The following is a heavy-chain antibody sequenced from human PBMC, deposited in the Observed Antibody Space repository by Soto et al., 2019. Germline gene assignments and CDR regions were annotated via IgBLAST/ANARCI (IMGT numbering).Heavy chain of an antibody. J-gene: IGHJ5*02. CDR3: ARYQDMTELLRKSPFDP. CDR2: TYPDDSDT. D-gene: IGHD3-10*01. CDR1: GYTFTSYW. Sequence: GESLKISCKGSGYTFTSYWIGWVRQMPGKGLEYMGITYPDDSDTRYSPSFQGQVIISVDKSINTAYLQWASLKASDTAIYYCARYQDMTELLRKSPFDPWGQGTLVTVSS. V-gene: IGHV5-51*01.